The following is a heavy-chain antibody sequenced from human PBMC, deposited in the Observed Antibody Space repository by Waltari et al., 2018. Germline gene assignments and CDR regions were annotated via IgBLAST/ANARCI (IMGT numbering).Heavy chain of an antibody. J-gene: IGHJ6*03. CDR3: ARQEGSSGWYYYYYMDV. V-gene: IGHV4-39*07. CDR2: IYYSGST. D-gene: IGHD6-19*01. CDR1: GGSIRSSSYY. Sequence: QLQLQESGPGLVKPSETLSLTCTVSGGSIRSSSYYWGWIRQPPGKGLEWIGSIYYSGSTYYNPSLKSRVTISVDTSKNQFSLKLSSVTAADTAVYYCARQEGSSGWYYYYYMDVWGKGTTVTVSS.